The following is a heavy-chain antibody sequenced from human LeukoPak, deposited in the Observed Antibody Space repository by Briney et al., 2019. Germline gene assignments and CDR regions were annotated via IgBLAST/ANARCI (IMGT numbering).Heavy chain of an antibody. V-gene: IGHV4-59*12. CDR2: IYYSGST. Sequence: SETLSLTCTVSGSSISSYYWSWIRQPPGKGREWIGYIYYSGSTNYNPSLKSRLSISVDTSKNQFSLNLNSVTAADTAVYYCARVDYYGSGSYHYWFDPWGQGALVTVSS. CDR3: ARVDYYGSGSYHYWFDP. CDR1: GSSISSYY. J-gene: IGHJ5*02. D-gene: IGHD3-10*01.